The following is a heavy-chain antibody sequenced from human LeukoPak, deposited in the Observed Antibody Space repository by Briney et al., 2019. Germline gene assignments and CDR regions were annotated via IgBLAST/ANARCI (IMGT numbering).Heavy chain of an antibody. CDR3: ARAGAYCSGGSCLFDY. CDR2: IIPIFGTA. V-gene: IGHV1-69*05. J-gene: IGHJ4*02. CDR1: GGTFSSYA. D-gene: IGHD2-15*01. Sequence: ASVKVSCKASGGTFSSYAISWVRQAPGQGLEWMGGIIPIFGTANYAQKFQGGVTITTDESTSTAYMELSSLRSEDTAVYYCARAGAYCSGGSCLFDYWGQGTLVTVSS.